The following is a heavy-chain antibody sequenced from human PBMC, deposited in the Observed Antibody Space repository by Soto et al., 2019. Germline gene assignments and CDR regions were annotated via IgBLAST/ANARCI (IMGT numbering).Heavy chain of an antibody. CDR2: INPSGGST. CDR1: GYTFTNYA. Sequence: ASVKVSCKASGYTFTNYAMHWVRQAPGQRLEWMGWINPSGGSTSYAQKFQGRVTMTRDTSTSTVYMELSSLRSEDTAVYYCALAFDSSGPSTAFDYWGQGPLATVSA. D-gene: IGHD3-22*01. V-gene: IGHV1-46*01. J-gene: IGHJ4*02. CDR3: ALAFDSSGPSTAFDY.